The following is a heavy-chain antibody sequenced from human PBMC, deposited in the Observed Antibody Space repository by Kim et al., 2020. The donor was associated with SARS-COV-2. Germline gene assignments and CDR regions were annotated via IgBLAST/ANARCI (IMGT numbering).Heavy chain of an antibody. CDR3: ARDPKSSSTSGQGYYYYYYMDV. D-gene: IGHD6-6*01. CDR1: GFTFSNHA. J-gene: IGHJ6*03. CDR2: ISGSGINT. Sequence: GGSLRLSCAASGFTFSNHAMTWVRQAPGKGLEWVSGISGSGINTYYAHSVKGRFNISRDNSKNRLYLLMNSLRAEDTAVFYCARDPKSSSTSGQGYYYYYYMDVWGGGTTVTVSS. V-gene: IGHV3-23*01.